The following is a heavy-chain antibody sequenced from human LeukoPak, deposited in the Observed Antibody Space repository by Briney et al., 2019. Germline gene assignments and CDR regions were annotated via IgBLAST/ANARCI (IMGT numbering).Heavy chain of an antibody. J-gene: IGHJ3*02. V-gene: IGHV3-21*01. CDR1: GFTFSSYS. D-gene: IGHD6-6*01. Sequence: PGGSLRLSCAASGFTFSSYSMNWVRQAPGKGLDWVSSISGSGTFIYYADSVKGRFTISRDNAKNSLYLQMNSLRVADTAVYYCARGGAARPDIWGQGTMVTVSS. CDR2: ISGSGTFI. CDR3: ARGGAARPDI.